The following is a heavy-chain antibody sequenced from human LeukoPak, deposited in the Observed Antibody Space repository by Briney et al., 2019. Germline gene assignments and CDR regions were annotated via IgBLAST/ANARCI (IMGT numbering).Heavy chain of an antibody. CDR1: GYTFNGFY. Sequence: ASVKVSCKASGYTFNGFYLHWVRQAPGQGLEWMGWINPNSVGTNYAQKFQGRFTMTRDTSTSPAYMELSRLRSDDTAVYYCARWMATVTTPDYWGQGTLVTVSS. V-gene: IGHV1-2*02. D-gene: IGHD4-11*01. J-gene: IGHJ4*02. CDR3: ARWMATVTTPDY. CDR2: INPNSVGT.